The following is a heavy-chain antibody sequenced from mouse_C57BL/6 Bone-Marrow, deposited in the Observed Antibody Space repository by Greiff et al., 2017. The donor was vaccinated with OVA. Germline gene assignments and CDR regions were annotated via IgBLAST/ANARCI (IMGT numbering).Heavy chain of an antibody. CDR1: GFTFSSYT. CDR3: ARHPGFDY. CDR2: ISSGGGNT. Sequence: EVKVVESGGGLVKPGGSLKLSCAASGFTFSSYTMSWVRQTPEKRLEWVATISSGGGNTYYPDSVKGRFTISRDNAKNTLYLQMSSLRSEDTALYYCARHPGFDYWGQGTTLTVSS. J-gene: IGHJ2*01. V-gene: IGHV5-9*01.